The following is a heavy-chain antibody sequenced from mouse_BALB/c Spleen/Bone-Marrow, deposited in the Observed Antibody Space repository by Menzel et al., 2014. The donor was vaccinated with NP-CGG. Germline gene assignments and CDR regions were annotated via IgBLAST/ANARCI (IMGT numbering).Heavy chain of an antibody. J-gene: IGHJ4*01. D-gene: IGHD1-1*01. CDR3: ARLIYGSSYIVGF. Sequence: VQLQQSGAELVRPGASVKLSCKASGYTFTGYWMHWVKQRPGQGLEWIGEINPSNGRTNYNEKFKSMATLTVDKSSSTSYMQLSSLTSEDSSVFYCARLIYGSSYIVGFWGQGTSVTVSS. V-gene: IGHV1S81*02. CDR1: GYTFTGYW. CDR2: INPSNGRT.